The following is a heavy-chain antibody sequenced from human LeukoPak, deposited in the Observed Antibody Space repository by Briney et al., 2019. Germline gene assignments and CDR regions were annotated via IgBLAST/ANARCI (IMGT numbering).Heavy chain of an antibody. CDR1: GYTLTELS. D-gene: IGHD3-3*01. CDR2: FDPEDGET. J-gene: IGHJ4*02. Sequence: ASVKVSCKVSGYTLTELSMHWVRQAPGKGLEWMGGFDPEDGETIYAQKFQGRVTMTEDTSTDTAYMELSSLRSEDTAVYYCARGAMGLYDFETYFDYWGQGTLVTVSS. V-gene: IGHV1-24*01. CDR3: ARGAMGLYDFETYFDY.